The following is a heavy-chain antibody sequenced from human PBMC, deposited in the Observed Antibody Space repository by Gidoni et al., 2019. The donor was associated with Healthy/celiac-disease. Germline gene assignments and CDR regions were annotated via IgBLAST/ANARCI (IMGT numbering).Heavy chain of an antibody. CDR2: IYWDDDK. V-gene: IGHV2-5*02. Sequence: QITLKESGPTLVKPTQTLTLTCTFSGFSLSTRGVGVGWIRQPPGKALEWLALIYWDDDKRYSPSLKSRLTITKDTSKNQVVLTMTNMDPVDTATYYCARNPSVTILVPAASDWFDPWGQGTLVTVSS. CDR3: ARNPSVTILVPAASDWFDP. D-gene: IGHD2-2*01. J-gene: IGHJ5*02. CDR1: GFSLSTRGVG.